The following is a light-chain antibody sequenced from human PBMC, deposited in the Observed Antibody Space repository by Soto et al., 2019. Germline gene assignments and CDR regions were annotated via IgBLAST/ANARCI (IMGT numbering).Light chain of an antibody. Sequence: DVVMSQSPLSLTVTLGQPASISCRSSQSLVDSDGNTYLNWFQQRPGQSPRRLIYQVSNRDPGVQDRYSGSGSGTDFTLEISRVEAEDVGVYYCMQGSHWPWTFGQGTRVEIK. CDR2: QVS. CDR1: QSLVDSDGNTY. J-gene: IGKJ1*01. V-gene: IGKV2-30*01. CDR3: MQGSHWPWT.